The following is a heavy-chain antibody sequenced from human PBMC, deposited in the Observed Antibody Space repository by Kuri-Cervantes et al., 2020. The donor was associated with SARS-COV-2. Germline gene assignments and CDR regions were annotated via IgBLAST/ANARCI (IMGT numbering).Heavy chain of an antibody. V-gene: IGHV4-39*01. Sequence: GSLRLSCSVSGGSIRSSSFYWGWVRQPPGKGLEWIGSIYYTGDTFYNPSLKSQATMSIDTSRSQFSLKLSSVTAADTAVYYCAVSSPGDHYYFVDVWGKGATVTVSS. CDR3: AVSSPGDHYYFVDV. CDR1: GGSIRSSSFY. J-gene: IGHJ6*03. D-gene: IGHD1-26*01. CDR2: IYYTGDT.